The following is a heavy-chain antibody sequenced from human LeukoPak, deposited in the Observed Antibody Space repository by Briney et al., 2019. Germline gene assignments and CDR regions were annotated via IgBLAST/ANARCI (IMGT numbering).Heavy chain of an antibody. D-gene: IGHD2-21*01. CDR2: ISGSGGST. J-gene: IGHJ3*01. CDR1: GFTFSSYA. Sequence: RPGGSLRLSCAASGFTFSSYAMSWVRQAPGKGLEWVSAISGSGGSTYYADSVRGRFTISRDNSTNTLYLQMNSLTADDTAVYYCARADPVVVITLDLEVFDLWGPGTLVIVSS. CDR3: ARADPVVVITLDLEVFDL. V-gene: IGHV3-23*01.